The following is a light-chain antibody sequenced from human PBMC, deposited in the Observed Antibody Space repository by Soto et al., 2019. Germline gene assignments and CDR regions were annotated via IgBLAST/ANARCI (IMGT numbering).Light chain of an antibody. CDR3: QPYGSSRYT. Sequence: EIVLTQSPGTLSLSPGERATLSCRASQSVSSSYLAWYQQKPGQAPRLLIYGASSRATGIPDRFSGSGSGTDFPLTISRLEPEDFAVYYCQPYGSSRYTFGQGTKLEIK. CDR1: QSVSSSY. V-gene: IGKV3-20*01. CDR2: GAS. J-gene: IGKJ2*01.